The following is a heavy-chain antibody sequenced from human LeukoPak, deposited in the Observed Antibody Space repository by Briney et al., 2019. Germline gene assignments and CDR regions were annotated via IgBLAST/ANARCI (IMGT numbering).Heavy chain of an antibody. D-gene: IGHD6-13*01. Sequence: SQTLSLTCTVSGGSISSGSYYWSWIRQPAGKGLEWIGRIYTSGSTNYNPPLKSRVTISVDTSKNQFSLKLSSVTAADTAVYYCARVRRLFSSSWYDEYYFDYWGQGTLVTVSS. J-gene: IGHJ4*02. CDR2: IYTSGST. CDR3: ARVRRLFSSSWYDEYYFDY. CDR1: GGSISSGSYY. V-gene: IGHV4-61*02.